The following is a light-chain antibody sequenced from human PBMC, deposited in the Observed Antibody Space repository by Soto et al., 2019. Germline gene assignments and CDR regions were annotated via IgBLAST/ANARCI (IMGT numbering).Light chain of an antibody. CDR3: QQYANSPLT. CDR1: QSVGRNF. Sequence: EIVLTQSPGTLSLSPGERATLSCRASQSVGRNFLAWYQQKPGQAPRLLIHGASTRASGIPDRFSGSGSGTDFIFTISRLEPEDFAVYYCQQYANSPLTFGGATKVEIK. J-gene: IGKJ4*01. V-gene: IGKV3-20*01. CDR2: GAS.